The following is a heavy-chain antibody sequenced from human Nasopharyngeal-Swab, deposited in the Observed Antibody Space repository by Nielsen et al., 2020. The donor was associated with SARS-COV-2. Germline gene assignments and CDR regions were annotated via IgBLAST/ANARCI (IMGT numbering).Heavy chain of an antibody. CDR2: ISGSGGST. CDR3: AKYYGDYPYYYYYMDV. CDR1: GFTFCSYA. Sequence: GESLKISCAASGFTFCSYAMSWVRQAPGKGLEWVSAISGSGGSTYYADSVKGRFTISRDNSKNTLYLQMNSLRAEDTAVYYCAKYYGDYPYYYYYMDVWGKGTTVTVSS. V-gene: IGHV3-23*01. J-gene: IGHJ6*03. D-gene: IGHD4-17*01.